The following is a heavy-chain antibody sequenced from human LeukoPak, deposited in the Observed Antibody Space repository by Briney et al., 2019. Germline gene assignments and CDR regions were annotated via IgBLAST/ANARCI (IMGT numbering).Heavy chain of an antibody. CDR2: VSSSSSII. V-gene: IGHV3-48*01. J-gene: IGHJ4*02. Sequence: GGSLRLSCAAPGFTFNTYMNWVRQAPGKGLEWVSYVSSSSSIIYYADSVKGRFTISRDNAKNSLYLQMNGLRAEDTAVYFCARGGISRPYYFDSWGQGTLVTVSS. CDR1: GFTFNTY. CDR3: ARGGISRPYYFDS.